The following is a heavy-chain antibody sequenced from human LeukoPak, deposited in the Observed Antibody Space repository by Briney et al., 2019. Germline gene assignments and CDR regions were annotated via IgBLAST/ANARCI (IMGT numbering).Heavy chain of an antibody. CDR3: AKERYYYDSSGYERGRYFQH. V-gene: IGHV3-23*01. Sequence: GGSLRLSCAASGFTFSSYAMSWVRQAPGKGLEWVSGVSGSGGSTYYADSVKGRFTISRDNSKNTLYLQMNSLRAEDTAVYYCAKERYYYDSSGYERGRYFQHWGQGTLVTVSS. D-gene: IGHD3-22*01. CDR2: VSGSGGST. CDR1: GFTFSSYA. J-gene: IGHJ1*01.